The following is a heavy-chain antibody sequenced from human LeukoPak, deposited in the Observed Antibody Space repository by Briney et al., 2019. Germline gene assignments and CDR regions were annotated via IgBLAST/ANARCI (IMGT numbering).Heavy chain of an antibody. V-gene: IGHV3-11*04. CDR2: ISDSGSSI. D-gene: IGHD3-10*01. J-gene: IGHJ4*02. CDR1: GFTFSDYY. Sequence: GGSLRLSCAASGFTFSDYYMSWIRQAPGKGLEWVSYISDSGSSIFHADSVKGRFTISRDNAKNSLYLQMNSLRAEDTAVYYCASQIMVRGVNFDYWGQGTLVTVSS. CDR3: ASQIMVRGVNFDY.